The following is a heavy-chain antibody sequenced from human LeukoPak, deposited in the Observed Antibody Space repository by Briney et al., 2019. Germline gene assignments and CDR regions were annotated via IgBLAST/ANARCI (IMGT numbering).Heavy chain of an antibody. CDR1: GYSISSGYY. Sequence: SETLSLTCTVSGYSISSGYYWGWIRQPPGKGLEWIGSIYHSGSTYYNPSLKSRVTISVDTSKNQFSLKLSSVTAADTAVYYCARVQIAAAGGNYYYYYMDVWGKGTTVTISS. D-gene: IGHD6-13*01. CDR2: IYHSGST. J-gene: IGHJ6*03. CDR3: ARVQIAAAGGNYYYYYMDV. V-gene: IGHV4-38-2*02.